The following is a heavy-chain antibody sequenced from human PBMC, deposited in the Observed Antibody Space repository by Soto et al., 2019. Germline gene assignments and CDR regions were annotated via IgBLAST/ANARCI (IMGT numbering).Heavy chain of an antibody. CDR2: IYYSGST. V-gene: IGHV4-31*03. CDR1: GGSISSGGYY. D-gene: IGHD3-10*01. Sequence: PSETLSLTCTVSGGSISSGGYYWSWIRQHPGKGLEWIGYIYYSGSTYYNPSLKSRVTISVDTSKNQFSLKLSSVTAADTAVYYCLAYGSGSYGPLGGMAFWGQGSSVTVSS. J-gene: IGHJ6*02. CDR3: LAYGSGSYGPLGGMAF.